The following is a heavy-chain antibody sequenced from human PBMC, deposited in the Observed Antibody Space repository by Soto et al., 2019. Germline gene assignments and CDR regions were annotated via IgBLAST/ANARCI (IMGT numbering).Heavy chain of an antibody. D-gene: IGHD6-13*01. CDR1: GYTFTGYY. Sequence: AASVKVSCKASGYTFTGYYVHWVRQAPGQGLEWMGWINPNSGGTNYAQKFQGRVTMTRDTSISTAYMELSRLRSDDTAVYYCARRPSSSWRNWFDPWGQGTLVTVSS. CDR3: ARRPSSSWRNWFDP. CDR2: INPNSGGT. V-gene: IGHV1-2*02. J-gene: IGHJ5*02.